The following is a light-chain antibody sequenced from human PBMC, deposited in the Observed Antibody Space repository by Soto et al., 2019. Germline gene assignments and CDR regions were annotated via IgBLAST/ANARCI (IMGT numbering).Light chain of an antibody. CDR2: GAS. J-gene: IGKJ3*01. Sequence: PLTQSPSSLSASVGDRVTITCRASQDVSRYLAWYQQKAGKAPKLLIYGASTLQSGVPSRFSVFGSGTEFTLTISSLQPEDFATYHCQQLQRTPFTFGPGTTVDV. V-gene: IGKV1-9*01. CDR3: QQLQRTPFT. CDR1: QDVSRY.